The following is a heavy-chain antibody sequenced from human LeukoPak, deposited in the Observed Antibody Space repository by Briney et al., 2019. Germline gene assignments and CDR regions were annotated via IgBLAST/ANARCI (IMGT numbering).Heavy chain of an antibody. CDR3: ARNLGDC. Sequence: PGGSLRLSCAASGFTFSDYQMTWIRQAPGKGLEWVSSISSGGDIIYYADSVKGRFTTSRDNGKNSLYLQMNSLRAEDTAVYYCARNLGDCWGQGTLVTVSS. CDR1: GFTFSDYQ. CDR2: ISSGGDII. J-gene: IGHJ4*02. D-gene: IGHD3-16*01. V-gene: IGHV3-11*01.